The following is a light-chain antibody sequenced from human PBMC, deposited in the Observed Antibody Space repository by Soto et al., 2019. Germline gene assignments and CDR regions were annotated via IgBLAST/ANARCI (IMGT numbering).Light chain of an antibody. J-gene: IGKJ3*01. CDR1: QFLSSY. CDR2: DAS. CDR3: QQRSNWPRFT. V-gene: IGKV3-11*01. Sequence: EIVMTQSPATLSVSPGERATLSCRASQFLSSYLAWYQQKPGQPPRLLIYDASNRATGIPARFSGSGSGTDFTLTISSLEPEDFAVYYCQQRSNWPRFTFGPGTKVDI.